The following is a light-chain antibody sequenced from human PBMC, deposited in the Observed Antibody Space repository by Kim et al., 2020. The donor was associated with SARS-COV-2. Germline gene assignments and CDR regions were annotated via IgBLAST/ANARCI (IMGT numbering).Light chain of an antibody. CDR3: QAWDSSTEV. Sequence: SGSPEQTSSITCCGDKLGDKYACCYQQKPGKSPVLVIYQDSKRPSGIPERFSGSNSGNTATLTISGTQAMDEADYYCQAWDSSTEVFGTGTKVTVL. CDR2: QDS. CDR1: KLGDKY. V-gene: IGLV3-1*01. J-gene: IGLJ1*01.